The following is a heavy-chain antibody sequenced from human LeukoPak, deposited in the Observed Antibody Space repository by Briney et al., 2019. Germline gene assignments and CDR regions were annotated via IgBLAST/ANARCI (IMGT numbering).Heavy chain of an antibody. D-gene: IGHD3-10*02. Sequence: GGSLRLSCAASGFTFSSYEMNCVRQAPGTGLEWVSYISSSGSTIYYADSVKGRFTISRDNAKNSLYLQMNSLRAEDTAVYYCAELGITMIGGVWGKGTTVTISS. CDR2: ISSSGSTI. V-gene: IGHV3-48*03. CDR1: GFTFSSYE. CDR3: AELGITMIGGV. J-gene: IGHJ6*04.